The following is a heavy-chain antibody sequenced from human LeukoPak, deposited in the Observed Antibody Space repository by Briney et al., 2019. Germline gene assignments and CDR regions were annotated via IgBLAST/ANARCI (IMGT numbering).Heavy chain of an antibody. Sequence: GGSLRLSCVVSGITFSNAWMNWVRQTPGKGLEWVGRIKSKVNGGTTDYAAPVKGRFTISRDDSKNTLYLQMNSLKTEDTAVYYCTKQPDYYDSSGYLGYWGQGTLVTVSS. D-gene: IGHD3-22*01. J-gene: IGHJ4*02. CDR2: IKSKVNGGTT. V-gene: IGHV3-15*07. CDR3: TKQPDYYDSSGYLGY. CDR1: GITFSNAW.